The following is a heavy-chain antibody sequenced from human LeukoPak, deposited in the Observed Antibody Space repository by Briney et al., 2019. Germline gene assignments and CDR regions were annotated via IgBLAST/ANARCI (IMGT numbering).Heavy chain of an antibody. V-gene: IGHV3-66*04. Sequence: GGSLRLSCAASGFTVSSNYMSWVRQAPGKGLEWVSVMFTNGDTNYADSVKGRFTIPRDSFKNTLYLQMSSLRAEDTAVYFCARRHYDRTGYYYVDWGQGTLVTVSS. J-gene: IGHJ4*02. D-gene: IGHD3-22*01. CDR2: MFTNGDT. CDR3: ARRHYDRTGYYYVD. CDR1: GFTVSSNY.